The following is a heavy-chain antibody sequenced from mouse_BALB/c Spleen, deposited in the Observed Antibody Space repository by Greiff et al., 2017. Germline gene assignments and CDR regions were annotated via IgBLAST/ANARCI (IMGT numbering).Heavy chain of an antibody. Sequence: EVQLQQSGTVLARPGASVKMSCKASGYSFTSYWMHWVKQRPGQGLEWIGAIYPGNSDTSYNQKFKGKATLTAVTSASTAYMELSSLTNEDSAVYYCTMNYYGSTFYAMDYWGQGTSVTVSS. CDR3: TMNYYGSTFYAMDY. J-gene: IGHJ4*01. CDR2: IYPGNSDT. CDR1: GYSFTSYW. V-gene: IGHV1-5*01. D-gene: IGHD1-1*01.